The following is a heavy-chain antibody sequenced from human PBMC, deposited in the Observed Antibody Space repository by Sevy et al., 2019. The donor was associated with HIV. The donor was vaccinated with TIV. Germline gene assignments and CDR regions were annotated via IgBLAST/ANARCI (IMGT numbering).Heavy chain of an antibody. CDR2: IWHDGTNK. CDR1: GFTFNNYD. CDR3: ARRYCCGGGNCYFYYYYDMDV. V-gene: IGHV3-33*01. Sequence: GGSLRLSCAASGFTFNNYDMHWLRQAPGKGLEWVAVIWHDGTNKYYADSVKGRFTISRDNSENTVYLQMNSLRAGDTAVYYCARRYCCGGGNCYFYYYYDMDVWGQGTTVTVSS. J-gene: IGHJ6*02. D-gene: IGHD2-15*01.